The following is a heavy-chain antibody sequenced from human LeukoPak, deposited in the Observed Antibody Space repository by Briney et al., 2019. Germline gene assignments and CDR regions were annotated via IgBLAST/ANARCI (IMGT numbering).Heavy chain of an antibody. V-gene: IGHV4-59*01. CDR2: IYYSGSP. J-gene: IGHJ4*02. Sequence: SETLSLTCTVSGGSISSYYWSWIRQPPGKGLEWIGYIYYSGSPNYNPSLKSRVTISVDTSKNQFSLKLSSVTAADTAVYYCARVWSSGAGFYFDYWGQGTLVTVSS. CDR3: ARVWSSGAGFYFDY. CDR1: GGSISSYY. D-gene: IGHD6-19*01.